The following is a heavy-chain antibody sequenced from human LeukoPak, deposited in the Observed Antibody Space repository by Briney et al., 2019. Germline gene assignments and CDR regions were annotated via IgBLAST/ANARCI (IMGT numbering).Heavy chain of an antibody. CDR1: GGTFSSYA. CDR3: ARGVSGSYSWNYFDY. D-gene: IGHD1-26*01. CDR2: IIPIFGTA. Sequence: ASVKVSCKASGGTFSSYAISWVRQAPGQGLEWMGGIIPIFGTANYAQKFQGRVTITADKSTSTAYMELNSLRSEDTAVYYCARGVSGSYSWNYFDYWGQGTLVTVSS. J-gene: IGHJ4*02. V-gene: IGHV1-69*06.